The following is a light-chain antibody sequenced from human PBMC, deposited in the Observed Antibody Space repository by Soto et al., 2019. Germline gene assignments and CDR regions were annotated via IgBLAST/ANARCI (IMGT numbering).Light chain of an antibody. V-gene: IGKV4-1*01. J-gene: IGKJ5*01. Sequence: DIVMTQSPDSLAVSLGERATINCKSSQSVLYSSNNKNYLAWYQQKSGQPPKLLISWASTRESGVPDRFSGSGSGTDITLTISSLQAEDVAVYYCQQYYNKVTFGQGTRLEIK. CDR3: QQYYNKVT. CDR2: WAS. CDR1: QSVLYSSNNKNY.